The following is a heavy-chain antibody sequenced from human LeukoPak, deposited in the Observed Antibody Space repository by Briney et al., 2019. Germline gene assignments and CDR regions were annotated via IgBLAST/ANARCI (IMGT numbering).Heavy chain of an antibody. CDR1: GYTFTSHG. CDR2: ISAYNGNT. V-gene: IGHV1-18*01. CDR3: ARDLRRYYGSGSYRFDY. J-gene: IGHJ4*02. D-gene: IGHD3-10*01. Sequence: ASVKVSCKASGYTFTSHGISWVRQAPGQGLEWMGWISAYNGNTNYAQKLQGRVTMTTDTSTSTAYMELRSLRSDDTAVYYCARDLRRYYGSGSYRFDYWGQGTLVTVSS.